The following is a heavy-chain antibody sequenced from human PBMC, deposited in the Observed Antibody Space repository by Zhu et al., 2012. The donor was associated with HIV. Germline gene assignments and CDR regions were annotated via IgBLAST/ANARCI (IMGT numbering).Heavy chain of an antibody. CDR3: ARDTYYYGFGDDFDY. Sequence: QVQLQESGPGLVKPSETLSLTCTVSGYSISSGYYWGWIRQPPGKGLEWIGSIYHSGSTYYNPSLKSRVTISVDTSKNQFSLKLSSVTAADTAVYYCARDTYYYGFGDDFDYWGQGTLVTVSS. J-gene: IGHJ4*02. D-gene: IGHD3-10*01. CDR1: GYSISSGYY. CDR2: IYHSGST. V-gene: IGHV4-38-2*02.